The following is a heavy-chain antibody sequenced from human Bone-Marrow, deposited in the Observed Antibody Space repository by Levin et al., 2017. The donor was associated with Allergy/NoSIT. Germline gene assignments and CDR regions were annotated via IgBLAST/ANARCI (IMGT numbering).Heavy chain of an antibody. CDR2: INWNGGNT. V-gene: IGHV3-20*01. J-gene: IGHJ4*02. D-gene: IGHD2-2*01. CDR3: ARSYCSSTTCYYGFDY. Sequence: GGSLRLSCTASGFPFDDYVMSWVRQAPGKGLEWVSGINWNGGNTSYADSVKGRFTISRDNAKNSLYLQMNSLRAEDTALYHCARSYCSSTTCYYGFDYWGQGTLVTVSS. CDR1: GFPFDDYV.